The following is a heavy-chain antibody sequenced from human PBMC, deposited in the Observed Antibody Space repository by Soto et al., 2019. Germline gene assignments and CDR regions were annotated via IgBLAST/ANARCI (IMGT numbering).Heavy chain of an antibody. CDR3: ARGGYCSGGSCYSLVYFQH. Sequence: QVQLVQSGAEVKKPGASVKVSCEASGYTFTSYAMHWVRQAPGQRLEWMGWINAGNGNTKYSQKFQGRVTVTRDTSASTAYMELSSLRSEDTAVYYCARGGYCSGGSCYSLVYFQHWGQGTLVTVSS. V-gene: IGHV1-3*01. CDR2: INAGNGNT. D-gene: IGHD2-15*01. CDR1: GYTFTSYA. J-gene: IGHJ1*01.